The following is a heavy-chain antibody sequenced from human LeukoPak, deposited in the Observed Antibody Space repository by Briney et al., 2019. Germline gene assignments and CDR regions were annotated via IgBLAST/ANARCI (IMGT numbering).Heavy chain of an antibody. CDR2: ISSTGSTK. Sequence: GGSLRLSCEVTGLVFSSLSMSWARQAPGKGLEWISHISSTGSTKYYAESVKGRFTISRDNAMKSLSLQMDSLRVEDTAVYYCAKCRMTTVTPFDYWGQGTLVTVSS. D-gene: IGHD4-17*01. CDR1: GLVFSSLS. J-gene: IGHJ4*02. V-gene: IGHV3-48*04. CDR3: AKCRMTTVTPFDY.